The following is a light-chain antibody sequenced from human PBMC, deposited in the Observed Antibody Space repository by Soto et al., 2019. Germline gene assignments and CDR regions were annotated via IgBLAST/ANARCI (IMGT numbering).Light chain of an antibody. J-gene: IGLJ2*01. CDR1: ISNIGGNT. Sequence: QSVLTQPPSASGTPGQRVTISCSGSISNIGGNTVNWYQQLPGTAPKLLMYTNNQRPSGVPHLFSGSMSGTSASLAISGLQSEDEPDYYCAALDDSLNAVVFGGGTKLTVL. CDR2: TNN. V-gene: IGLV1-44*01. CDR3: AALDDSLNAVV.